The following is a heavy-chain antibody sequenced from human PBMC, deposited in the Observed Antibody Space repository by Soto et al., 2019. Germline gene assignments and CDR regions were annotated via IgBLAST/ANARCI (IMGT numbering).Heavy chain of an antibody. CDR1: GGTFGNSA. Sequence: QVQLVQSGAEVKKPGSSVNVSCKTSGGTFGNSAVTWVRQAPGQGLEWLGGIVPMFGTANYAQKFQGRATITADESTITAYMELSSLNTDDMAVYYCARDGDPQSAFWSGPLGGGRFDPWGQGTLVTVSS. J-gene: IGHJ5*02. CDR2: IVPMFGTA. D-gene: IGHD3-3*01. CDR3: ARDGDPQSAFWSGPLGGGRFDP. V-gene: IGHV1-69*12.